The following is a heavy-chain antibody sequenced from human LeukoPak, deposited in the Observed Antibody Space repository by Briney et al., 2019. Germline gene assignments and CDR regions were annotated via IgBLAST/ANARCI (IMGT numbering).Heavy chain of an antibody. Sequence: GGSLRLSCAASGFTFSSYSMNWVRQAPGKGLEWVSSISSGSSYIYYADSVKGRFTISRDNAKNSLYLQMNSLRAEDTAVYYCARVGAALVDYWGQGTLVTVSS. D-gene: IGHD5-18*01. CDR2: ISSGSSYI. V-gene: IGHV3-21*01. J-gene: IGHJ4*02. CDR1: GFTFSSYS. CDR3: ARVGAALVDY.